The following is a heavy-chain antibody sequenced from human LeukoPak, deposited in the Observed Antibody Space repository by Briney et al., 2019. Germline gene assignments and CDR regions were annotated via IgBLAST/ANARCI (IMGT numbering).Heavy chain of an antibody. D-gene: IGHD6-13*01. J-gene: IGHJ4*02. CDR2: IKKDGSEK. CDR3: ARGLYSSTTYYFDY. V-gene: IGHV3-7*03. Sequence: PGGSLRLSCAASGFTSSSYWMSWVRQAPGKGLEWVANIKKDGSEKYYVDSVKGRLTISRDNAKNSLYLQMNSLRGEDTAVYYCARGLYSSTTYYFDYWGQGTLVTVSS. CDR1: GFTSSSYW.